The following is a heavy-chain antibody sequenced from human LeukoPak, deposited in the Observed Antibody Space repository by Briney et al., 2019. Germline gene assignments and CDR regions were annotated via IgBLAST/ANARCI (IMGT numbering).Heavy chain of an antibody. Sequence: TGGSLRLSCTASKFTFSSYEMNWVRQAPGKGLEWVSYISDSGSLIYYADSVKGRFTISRDNAKNSLYLQMNSLRAEDTAVYYCARITVTTPGDVWGKGTTVTVSS. D-gene: IGHD4-17*01. CDR3: ARITVTTPGDV. J-gene: IGHJ6*04. CDR1: KFTFSSYE. CDR2: ISDSGSLI. V-gene: IGHV3-48*03.